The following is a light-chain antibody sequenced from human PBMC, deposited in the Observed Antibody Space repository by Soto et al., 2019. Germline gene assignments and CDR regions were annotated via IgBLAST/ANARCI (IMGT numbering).Light chain of an antibody. J-gene: IGLJ1*01. CDR3: TSYTTSSTYV. V-gene: IGLV2-14*01. CDR1: SSDVGAYDY. Sequence: QSVLTQPASVSGSTGQSITISCTGTSSDVGAYDYVSWYQQSPGKAPKVMIYEVNNRPSGVSDRFSGSKSGNTASLTISGLQAEDEADYYCTSYTTSSTYVFGNGTKVTVL. CDR2: EVN.